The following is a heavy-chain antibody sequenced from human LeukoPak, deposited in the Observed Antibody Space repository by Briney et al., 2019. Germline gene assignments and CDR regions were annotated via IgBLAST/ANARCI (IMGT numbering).Heavy chain of an antibody. Sequence: GGSLRLSCVASGFTFSSYAMSWVRQAPGKGLEWVSAISGSGGSTFFVDSVKGRFTISRDNSKNSLYLQMNSLRAEDTAVYYCAKGGTGTTVRYFDYWGQGTLVTVSS. CDR2: ISGSGGST. J-gene: IGHJ4*02. CDR3: AKGGTGTTVRYFDY. CDR1: GFTFSSYA. D-gene: IGHD1-7*01. V-gene: IGHV3-23*01.